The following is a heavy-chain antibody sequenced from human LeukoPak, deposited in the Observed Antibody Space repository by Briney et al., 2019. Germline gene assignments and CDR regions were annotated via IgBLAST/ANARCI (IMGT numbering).Heavy chain of an antibody. V-gene: IGHV1-24*01. CDR2: FDPEDDET. D-gene: IGHD5-12*01. Sequence: GASVKVSCMVSGYTLTELSMHWVRQAPGKGLEWMGGFDPEDDETIYAQKFQGRVTMTEDTSTDTAYMELSSLRSEDTAAYYCATGGGYDYFGDSKYYFDYWGQGTLVTASS. J-gene: IGHJ4*02. CDR1: GYTLTELS. CDR3: ATGGGYDYFGDSKYYFDY.